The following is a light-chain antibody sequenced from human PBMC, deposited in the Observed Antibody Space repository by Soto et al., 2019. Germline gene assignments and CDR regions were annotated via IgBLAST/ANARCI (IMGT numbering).Light chain of an antibody. CDR2: EVS. CDR3: SSYTSSSTFV. J-gene: IGLJ1*01. CDR1: SSDVGGYNY. V-gene: IGLV2-14*01. Sequence: QSALTQPASVSGSPGQSITISCTGTSSDVGGYNYVSWYHHHPGKAPKLMIYEVSNRPSGVSNRFSGSKSGNTASLTISGLQPEDEADYYCSSYTSSSTFVFGAGTKLTVL.